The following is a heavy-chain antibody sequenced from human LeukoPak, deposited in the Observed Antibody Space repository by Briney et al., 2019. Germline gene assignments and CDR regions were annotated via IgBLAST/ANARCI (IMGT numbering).Heavy chain of an antibody. J-gene: IGHJ6*03. Sequence: GGSLRLSCAASGFTFSTYAMRWVRQAAGKGLEWVSLISGSGGGTYYADSVKGRFTISRDNSKNTLYLQLNSLRVEDTAVYYCAKNRGAGSHYYYHMNVWGKGTTVTVSS. CDR1: GFTFSTYA. D-gene: IGHD1-26*01. CDR2: ISGSGGGT. V-gene: IGHV3-23*01. CDR3: AKNRGAGSHYYYHMNV.